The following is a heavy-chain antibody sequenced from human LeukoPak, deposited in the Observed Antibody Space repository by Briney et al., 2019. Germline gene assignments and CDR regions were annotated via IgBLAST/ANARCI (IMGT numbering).Heavy chain of an antibody. CDR2: ISGYNGNT. CDR1: GYTFTTYN. V-gene: IGHV1-18*01. D-gene: IGHD3-10*01. Sequence: ASVKVSCKASGYTFTTYNINWVRQAPGQGLEWMGWISGYNGNTNYAQKFQGRVTMTRDTSISTAYMELSRLRSDDTAVYYCARGPIWFGGRNDAFDIWGQGTMVTVSS. J-gene: IGHJ3*02. CDR3: ARGPIWFGGRNDAFDI.